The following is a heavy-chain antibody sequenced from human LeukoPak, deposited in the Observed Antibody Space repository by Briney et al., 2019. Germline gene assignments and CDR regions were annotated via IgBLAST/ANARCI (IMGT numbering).Heavy chain of an antibody. J-gene: IGHJ5*02. V-gene: IGHV5-51*01. CDR2: IYPGDSDT. CDR3: AKSSRYSSGLNWFDP. Sequence: GGSLKISCKGSGYSFTSYWIGWVRQMPGKGLEWMGIIYPGDSDTRYSPSFQGQVTISADKSISTAYLQWSSLKASDTAMYYCAKSSRYSSGLNWFDPWGQGTLVTVSS. CDR1: GYSFTSYW. D-gene: IGHD6-19*01.